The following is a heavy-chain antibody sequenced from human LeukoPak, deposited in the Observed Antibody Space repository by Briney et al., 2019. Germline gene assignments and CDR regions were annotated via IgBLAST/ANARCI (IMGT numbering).Heavy chain of an antibody. Sequence: ASVKVSCKASGYTFTDSYMHWVRQAPGHGLEWMGWINLYTGGTDYAHKFQGRVTMTSDTSISTAYMELSRLRYDDTAIFYCARGRGMGFLEWLLLDSWGQGTLVAVSS. CDR3: ARGRGMGFLEWLLLDS. D-gene: IGHD3-3*01. CDR2: INLYTGGT. V-gene: IGHV1-2*02. J-gene: IGHJ4*02. CDR1: GYTFTDSY.